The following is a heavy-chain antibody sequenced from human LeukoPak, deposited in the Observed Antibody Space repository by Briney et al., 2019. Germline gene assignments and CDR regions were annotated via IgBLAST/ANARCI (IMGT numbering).Heavy chain of an antibody. CDR2: ISGSGGST. V-gene: IGHV3-23*01. Sequence: GGSLRLSCAASGFTFSSYAMSWVRQAPGKGLEWVSAISGSGGSTYYADSVKGRFTISRDNSKNTLYLQMNSLRAEDTAVYYCARVEGYYDSSGYYSCFDYWGQGTLVTVSS. D-gene: IGHD3-22*01. CDR3: ARVEGYYDSSGYYSCFDY. CDR1: GFTFSSYA. J-gene: IGHJ4*02.